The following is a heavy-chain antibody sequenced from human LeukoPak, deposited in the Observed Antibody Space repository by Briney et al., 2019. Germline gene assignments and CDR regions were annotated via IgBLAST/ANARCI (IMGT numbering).Heavy chain of an antibody. Sequence: PGRSLRLSCAASGFTFSSYAMHWVRQVPGKGLEWVAVISYDGSNKYYADSVKGRFTISRDNSKNTLYLQMNSLRAEDTAVYYCAREMVRGVIIYYYYGMDVWGKGTTVTVSS. CDR2: ISYDGSNK. V-gene: IGHV3-30*04. D-gene: IGHD3-10*01. CDR3: AREMVRGVIIYYYYGMDV. CDR1: GFTFSSYA. J-gene: IGHJ6*04.